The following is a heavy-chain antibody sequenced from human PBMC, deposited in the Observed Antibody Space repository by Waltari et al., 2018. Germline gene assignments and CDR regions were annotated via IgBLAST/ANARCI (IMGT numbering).Heavy chain of an antibody. J-gene: IGHJ3*01. CDR3: ARVLRDDIGGFYGIAAFDL. D-gene: IGHD3-22*01. CDR2: VYSAGNT. V-gene: IGHV3-53*02. Sequence: EVLLVETGGGLIQPGGSLRLSCVLSRLSVNSNYMAWVRQAPGKALEWVSIVYSAGNTYYSDSVTGRFIISRDTSKNTLHLQMNSLRVDDTGVYFCARVLRDDIGGFYGIAAFDLWGPGTKVIVS. CDR1: RLSVNSNY.